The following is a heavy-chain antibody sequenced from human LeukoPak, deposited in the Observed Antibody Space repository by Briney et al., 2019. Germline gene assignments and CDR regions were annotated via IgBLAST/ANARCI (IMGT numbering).Heavy chain of an antibody. CDR2: IGGSGGGA. V-gene: IGHV3-23*01. CDR1: GFTFDDYG. J-gene: IGHJ4*02. CDR3: AKGGLRGGTYNDDF. Sequence: GGSLRLSCAASGFTFDDYGMSWVRQAPGKGLEWVSGIGGSGGGAYYAEALTGRSTISRDNSKNTVYLQMNDLRVEDTAIYYCAKGGLRGGTYNDDFWGQGTLVTVSS. D-gene: IGHD3-16*01.